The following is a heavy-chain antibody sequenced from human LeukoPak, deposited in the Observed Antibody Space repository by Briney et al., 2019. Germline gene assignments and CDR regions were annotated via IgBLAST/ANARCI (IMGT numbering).Heavy chain of an antibody. Sequence: PGGSLRLSCAASGFTFSSYGMNWVREAPGKGLEWVSAISASGGGTNYADSVKGRFTISRDNSKYTLSLQMNSLRAEDTAVHYCARRVRSSSYYAAFDYWGQGTLVTVSS. J-gene: IGHJ4*02. CDR1: GFTFSSYG. D-gene: IGHD6-13*01. CDR2: ISASGGGT. CDR3: ARRVRSSSYYAAFDY. V-gene: IGHV3-23*01.